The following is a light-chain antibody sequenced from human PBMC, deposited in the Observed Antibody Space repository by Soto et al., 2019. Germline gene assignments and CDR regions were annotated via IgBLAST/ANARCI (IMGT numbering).Light chain of an antibody. J-gene: IGKJ1*01. V-gene: IGKV3-15*01. CDR2: DTS. Sequence: EIVLTQSPGTLSLSPGERATLFWRASQIVSSSCLAWYQQKPGQSPRLXIYDTSTRAAGIAARFSGSVSGTEFTLPISSLQSEDFAVYYCQQYVHWPPGTFGQGTKVDIK. CDR3: QQYVHWPPGT. CDR1: QIVSSS.